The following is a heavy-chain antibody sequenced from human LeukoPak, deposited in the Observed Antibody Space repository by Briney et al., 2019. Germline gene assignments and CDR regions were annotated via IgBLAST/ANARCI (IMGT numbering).Heavy chain of an antibody. Sequence: SETLSLTCAVYGGSFSGHYWTWIRQPPGKGLEWIGEINHSESTNYNPSLKRRVTISVDTSKNQFSLKLSSVTAADTAVYYCARDGPMVRGVINWGQGTLVTVPS. V-gene: IGHV4-34*01. CDR3: ARDGPMVRGVIN. CDR2: INHSEST. D-gene: IGHD3-10*01. CDR1: GGSFSGHY. J-gene: IGHJ4*02.